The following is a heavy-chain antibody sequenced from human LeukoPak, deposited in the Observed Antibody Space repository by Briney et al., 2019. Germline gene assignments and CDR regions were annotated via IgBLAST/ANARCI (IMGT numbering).Heavy chain of an antibody. J-gene: IGHJ4*02. CDR2: ISHNGETK. Sequence: GGSLRLSCAASRFTFSDHYMIWLRQAPGKGLEAISYISHNGETKYYADSVKGRLSISRDNAKSSLYLQMNSLRVEDTAVYYCAGDRHGYFDYWGQGTLVTVSS. CDR1: RFTFSDHY. CDR3: AGDRHGYFDY. D-gene: IGHD3-10*01. V-gene: IGHV3-11*01.